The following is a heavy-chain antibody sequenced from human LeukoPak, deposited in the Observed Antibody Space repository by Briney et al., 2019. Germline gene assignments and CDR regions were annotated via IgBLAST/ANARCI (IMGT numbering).Heavy chain of an antibody. CDR3: ARVWGGYSYYFDY. CDR2: IYHSGST. J-gene: IGHJ4*02. Sequence: SETLSLTCAVSGGSISSGGYSWSWIRQPPGKGLEWIGYIYHSGSTYYDPSLKSRVTISVDTSKNQFSLKLSSVTAADTAVYYCARVWGGYSYYFDYWGQGTLVTVSS. D-gene: IGHD5-18*01. V-gene: IGHV4-30-2*01. CDR1: GGSISSGGYS.